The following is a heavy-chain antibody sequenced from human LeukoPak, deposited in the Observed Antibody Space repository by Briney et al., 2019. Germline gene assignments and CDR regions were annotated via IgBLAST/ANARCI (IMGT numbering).Heavy chain of an antibody. CDR1: GYSISSGYY. D-gene: IGHD6-13*01. CDR2: IYHSGST. CDR3: ARDRVGQQLVGRKNNYYYMDV. V-gene: IGHV4-38-2*02. J-gene: IGHJ6*03. Sequence: SETLSLTCTVSGYSISSGYYWGWIRQPPGKGLEWIGSIYHSGSTYYNPSLKSRVTISVDTSKNQFSLKLRSVTAADTAVYYCARDRVGQQLVGRKNNYYYMDVWGKGTTVTISS.